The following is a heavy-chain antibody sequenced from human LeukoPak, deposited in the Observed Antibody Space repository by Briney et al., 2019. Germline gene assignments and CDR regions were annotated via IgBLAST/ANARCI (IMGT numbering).Heavy chain of an antibody. V-gene: IGHV1-8*03. CDR2: MNPNSGNT. J-gene: IGHJ4*02. CDR1: GYTFTSYD. CDR3: ARGHVSGYDYFDY. Sequence: ASVKVSCKASGYTFTSYDINWVRQATGQGLEWVGWMNPNSGNTGYAQKFQGRVTITRNTSISTAYMELSSLRSEDTAVYYCARGHVSGYDYFDYWGQGTLVTVSS. D-gene: IGHD5-12*01.